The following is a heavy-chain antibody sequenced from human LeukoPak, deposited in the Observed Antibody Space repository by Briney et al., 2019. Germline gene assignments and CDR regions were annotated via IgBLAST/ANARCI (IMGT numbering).Heavy chain of an antibody. J-gene: IGHJ4*02. D-gene: IGHD3-16*02. CDR3: ARVHDYVWGSYRYYYFDY. V-gene: IGHV1-69*13. CDR2: IIPIFGTA. CDR1: GGTFSSYA. Sequence: SVKVSCKASGGTFSSYAISWVRQAPGQGLEWMGGIIPIFGTANYAQKFQGRVTITADESTSTAYMELSSLRSEDTAVYYCARVHDYVWGSYRYYYFDYWGQGTLVTVSS.